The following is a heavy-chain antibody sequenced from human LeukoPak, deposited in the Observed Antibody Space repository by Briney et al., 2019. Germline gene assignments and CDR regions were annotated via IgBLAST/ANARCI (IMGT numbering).Heavy chain of an antibody. Sequence: PGGSLRLSCETSGFDFSKYGMHWLRQAPGKGPEWVAVLWYDGSVEMYADSVKGRFAVSRDNSNNTLYLQMNRLTAEDTAIYYCARRGGLWLTPDFDSWGQGSLVTVS. D-gene: IGHD2/OR15-2a*01. CDR2: LWYDGSVE. CDR1: GFDFSKYG. V-gene: IGHV3-33*03. CDR3: ARRGGLWLTPDFDS. J-gene: IGHJ4*02.